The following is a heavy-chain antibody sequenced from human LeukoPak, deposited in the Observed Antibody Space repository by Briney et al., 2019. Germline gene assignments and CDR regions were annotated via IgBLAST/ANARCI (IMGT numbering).Heavy chain of an antibody. CDR3: AKGRGQIDSSGYYYLGAFDL. CDR1: GFTFITYA. Sequence: PGGSLRLSCAASGFTFITYAMTWVRQAPGKGLEWVSVISGSGGSTYYAGSVKGRFAISRDNPKYTLYLQMTSLRAEDTAVYYCAKGRGQIDSSGYYYLGAFDLWGQGTMVTVSS. D-gene: IGHD3-22*01. CDR2: ISGSGGST. J-gene: IGHJ3*01. V-gene: IGHV3-23*01.